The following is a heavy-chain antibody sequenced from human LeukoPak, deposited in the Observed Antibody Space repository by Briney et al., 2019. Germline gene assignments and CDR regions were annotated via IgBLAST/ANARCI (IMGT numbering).Heavy chain of an antibody. CDR2: ISSSGNTI. D-gene: IGHD6-13*01. V-gene: IGHV3-48*04. Sequence: PGGSLRLSCAASGFTFSSYWMHWVRQAPGKGLEWLSYISSSGNTIDYADSVKGRFTISRDNAKNSLYLQMNSLRAEDTAVYYCASPIATDGLDYWGQGTLVTVSS. CDR1: GFTFSSYW. J-gene: IGHJ4*02. CDR3: ASPIATDGLDY.